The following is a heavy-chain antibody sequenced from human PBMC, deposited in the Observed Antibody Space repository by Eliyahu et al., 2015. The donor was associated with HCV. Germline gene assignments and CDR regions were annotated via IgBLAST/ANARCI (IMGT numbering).Heavy chain of an antibody. V-gene: IGHV3-23*01. D-gene: IGHD6-13*01. Sequence: EVQLLESGGGLVQPGGSLRLSCAASGFTFSSYAMSWVRQAPGKGLEWVSAISGSGGSTYYADSVKGRFTISRDNSKNTLYLQMNSLRAEDTAVYYCAKVVSSSSWSSVFYYYYGMDVWGQGTTVTVSS. J-gene: IGHJ6*02. CDR1: GFTFSSYA. CDR2: ISGSGGST. CDR3: AKVVSSSSWSSVFYYYYGMDV.